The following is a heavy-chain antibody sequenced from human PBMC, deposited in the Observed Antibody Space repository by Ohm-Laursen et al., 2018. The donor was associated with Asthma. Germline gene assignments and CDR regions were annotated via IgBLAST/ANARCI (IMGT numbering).Heavy chain of an antibody. V-gene: IGHV4-31*02. CDR3: ARGSFYYESTGYYFFDH. Sequence: LRLSCTASGFTFSSYAMSWIRQPPGKGLEWIGYIYYSGITYSNPSLRSRVTISVDTSKNQFSLKLTSVTAADTAVYYCARGSFYYESTGYYFFDHWGQGALVTVSS. J-gene: IGHJ4*02. D-gene: IGHD3-22*01. CDR2: IYYSGIT. CDR1: GFTFSSYA.